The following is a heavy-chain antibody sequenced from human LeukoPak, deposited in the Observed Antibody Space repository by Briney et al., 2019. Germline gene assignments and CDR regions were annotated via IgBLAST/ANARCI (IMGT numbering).Heavy chain of an antibody. J-gene: IGHJ4*02. CDR1: GSTLTELS. V-gene: IGHV1-24*01. D-gene: IGHD6-19*01. CDR3: AREDNSGWSIGY. Sequence: ASVKVSCKVSGSTLTELSMHWVRQAPGKGLEWMGGFDPEDGETIYAQKFQGRVTMTEDTSTDTAYMELSRLRSDDTAVYYCAREDNSGWSIGYWGQGTLVTVSS. CDR2: FDPEDGET.